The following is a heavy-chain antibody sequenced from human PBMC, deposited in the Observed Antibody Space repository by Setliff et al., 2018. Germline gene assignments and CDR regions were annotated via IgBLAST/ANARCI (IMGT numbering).Heavy chain of an antibody. J-gene: IGHJ4*02. CDR3: ARDILGSFSY. Sequence: GESLKISCKGSGYSFSNFWIGWVRQAPGKGLEWVASIRKDGSEKYYVDSVKGRFTISRDNAKNSVYLQMNSLRAEDTAVYYCARDILGSFSYWGQGTLVTVSS. D-gene: IGHD2-15*01. CDR1: GYSFSNFW. CDR2: IRKDGSEK. V-gene: IGHV3-7*03.